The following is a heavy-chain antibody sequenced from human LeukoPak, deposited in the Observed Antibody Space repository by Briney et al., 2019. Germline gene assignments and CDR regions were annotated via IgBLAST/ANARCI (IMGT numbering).Heavy chain of an antibody. D-gene: IGHD3-10*01. CDR3: ARAVGLWFGELTDAFDI. Sequence: SETLSLTCTVSGGSISSYSWSWIRQPPGKGLEWIGYIYHSGSTYYNPSLKSRVTISVDRSKNQFSLKLSSVTAADTAVYYCARAVGLWFGELTDAFDIWGQGTMVTVSS. V-gene: IGHV4-30-2*01. CDR2: IYHSGST. J-gene: IGHJ3*02. CDR1: GGSISSYS.